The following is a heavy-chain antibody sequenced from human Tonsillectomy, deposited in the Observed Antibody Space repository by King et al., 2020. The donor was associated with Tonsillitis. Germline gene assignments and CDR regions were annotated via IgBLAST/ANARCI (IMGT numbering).Heavy chain of an antibody. J-gene: IGHJ5*02. CDR2: VHDSGST. CDR3: ARDKHGSWFDP. Sequence: VQLQESGPGLVKSSETLSLTCSVYGASVGSGVYFWSWIRQPPGKGLEWIGYVHDSGSTNYNPSLKSRVSMSRDASKNQFSLKLTSVSATATAVYYCARDKHGSWFDPWGQGTLVTVSS. CDR1: GASVGSGVYF. D-gene: IGHD3-10*01. V-gene: IGHV4-61*08.